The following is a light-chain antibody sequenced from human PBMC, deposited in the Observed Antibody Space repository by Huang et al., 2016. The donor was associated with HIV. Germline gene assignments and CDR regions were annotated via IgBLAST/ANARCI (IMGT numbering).Light chain of an antibody. V-gene: IGKV3-20*01. Sequence: EIVLTQSPGTLALSPGERATLSCRASKSVRSNYLVWYQQKPGQAPRLLIYATTRRDTGIPERFSGSGSGTDFTLIISRLEPEDFALYYCQQYDSPPWTFGQGTKVEIK. CDR2: ATT. J-gene: IGKJ1*01. CDR3: QQYDSPPWT. CDR1: KSVRSNY.